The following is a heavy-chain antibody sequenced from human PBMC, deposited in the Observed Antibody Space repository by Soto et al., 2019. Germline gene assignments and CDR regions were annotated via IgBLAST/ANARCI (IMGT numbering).Heavy chain of an antibody. V-gene: IGHV3-9*01. CDR2: IFWDGNRM. Sequence: GGSLRLSCVASGFNLHDHAMHWVRQAPGKGLEWVSGIFWDGNRMDYAASVKGRFFISSDNAKNSLYLQMNSLRDDDPSLYYCPKDINLGGVDVWGQGTTVTVSS. D-gene: IGHD7-27*01. CDR3: PKDINLGGVDV. CDR1: GFNLHDHA. J-gene: IGHJ6*02.